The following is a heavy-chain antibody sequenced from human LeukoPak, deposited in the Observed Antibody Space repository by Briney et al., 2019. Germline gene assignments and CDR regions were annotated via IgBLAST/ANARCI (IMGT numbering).Heavy chain of an antibody. CDR1: GLSFSSYT. CDR2: ISSTSGYI. V-gene: IGHV3-21*01. Sequence: GGSLRLSCAPSGLSFSSYTIPWVRQAPGKGLEWVSSISSTSGYIHYADSVKGRFSISRDNAKNLVHLEMDILRADDTAVYYCARDQRPDYEILIGFYRFDYWGQGTLVTVSS. J-gene: IGHJ4*02. CDR3: ARDQRPDYEILIGFYRFDY. D-gene: IGHD3-9*01.